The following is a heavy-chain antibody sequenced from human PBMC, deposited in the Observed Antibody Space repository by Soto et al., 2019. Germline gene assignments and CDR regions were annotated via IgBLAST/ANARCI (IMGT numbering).Heavy chain of an antibody. CDR1: EGTGIGHD. J-gene: IGHJ3*02. CDR3: ASDGLEVRNGCNAFDI. V-gene: IGHV3-53*01. D-gene: IGHD2-2*03. Sequence: HPWAAAEGTGIGHDMRRILKNTGKGLEWVSVIYSGGSTYYADSVKGRFTISRDNSKNTLYLQMNSLRAEDTAVYYCASDGLEVRNGCNAFDIWGQGTMVTVSS. CDR2: IYSGGST.